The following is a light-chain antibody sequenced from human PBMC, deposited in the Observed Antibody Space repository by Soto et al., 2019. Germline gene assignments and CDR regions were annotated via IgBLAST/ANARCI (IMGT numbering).Light chain of an antibody. V-gene: IGKV3-15*01. Sequence: EIVITQSPATLSVSPGERATLSCRASQSVSSNLAWYQQKPGQAPRLLIYGASTRATGIPARFSGSGSGTEFTLTISSLQSEDFAVYYCQQYNNWPRRTFGQGTKVDSK. CDR1: QSVSSN. J-gene: IGKJ1*01. CDR2: GAS. CDR3: QQYNNWPRRT.